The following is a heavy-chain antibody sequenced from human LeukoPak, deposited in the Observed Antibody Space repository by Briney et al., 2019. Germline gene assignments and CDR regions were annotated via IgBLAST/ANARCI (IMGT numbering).Heavy chain of an antibody. CDR3: ARGVYDSSGYYPMDDAFDI. CDR1: GFTVSSNY. D-gene: IGHD3-22*01. Sequence: GGSLRLSCAASGFTVSSNYMSWVRQAPGKGLEWVSVIYSGGSTYYADSVKGRFTISRDNSKNTLYLQMNSLRAEDTAVYYCARGVYDSSGYYPMDDAFDIWGQGTMVTVSS. J-gene: IGHJ3*02. V-gene: IGHV3-66*01. CDR2: IYSGGST.